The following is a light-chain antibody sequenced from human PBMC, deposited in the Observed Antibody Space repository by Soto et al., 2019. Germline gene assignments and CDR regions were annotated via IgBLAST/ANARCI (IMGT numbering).Light chain of an antibody. CDR3: QQYESYSLT. CDR2: DAS. V-gene: IGKV1-5*01. J-gene: IGKJ4*01. Sequence: DIQMTQSPSTLSASVGDSLTITCRASHSIRDCLAWYQQKPGKAPHLLIYDASNLESGVPSRFSGSGYGPEFTPTISSLRPDDLATYYCQQYESYSLTSGGGTRVEIK. CDR1: HSIRDC.